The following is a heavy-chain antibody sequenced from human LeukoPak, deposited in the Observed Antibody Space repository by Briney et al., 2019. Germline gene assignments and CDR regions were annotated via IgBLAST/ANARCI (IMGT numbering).Heavy chain of an antibody. CDR2: ISSSSSYI. Sequence: GGSLRLSCAASGFTFSSYSMNWVRQAPGKGLEWVSSISSSSSYIYYADSVKGRFTISRDNAKNSLYLQMNSLRAEDTAAYYCAATSGYNAFDIWGQGTMVTVSS. CDR1: GFTFSSYS. V-gene: IGHV3-21*01. CDR3: AATSGYNAFDI. D-gene: IGHD3-3*01. J-gene: IGHJ3*02.